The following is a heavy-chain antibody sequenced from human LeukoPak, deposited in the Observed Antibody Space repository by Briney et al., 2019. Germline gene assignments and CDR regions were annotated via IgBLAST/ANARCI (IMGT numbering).Heavy chain of an antibody. J-gene: IGHJ5*02. V-gene: IGHV3-23*01. D-gene: IGHD3-10*01. CDR3: ARGFGRP. CDR2: ISGSGGST. CDR1: ALTFSSYA. Sequence: PGGSLRLSCAASALTFSSYAMSWVRQAPGKGLEWVSAISGSGGSTYYADSVKGRFTISRDNAKNSLYLQMNSLRAEDTAVYYCARGFGRPWGQGTLVTVSS.